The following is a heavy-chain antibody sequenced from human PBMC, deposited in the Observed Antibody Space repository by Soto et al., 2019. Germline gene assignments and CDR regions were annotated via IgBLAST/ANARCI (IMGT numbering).Heavy chain of an antibody. J-gene: IGHJ4*02. Sequence: GGSLRLSCAASGFTFSSYAMSWVRQAPGKGLEWVSAISGSGGSTYYTDSVKGRFTISRDNSKNTLYLQMNSLRAEDTAVYYCAKDRSGYSYGYPNPPFDYWGQGTLVTVSS. CDR1: GFTFSSYA. CDR2: ISGSGGST. CDR3: AKDRSGYSYGYPNPPFDY. V-gene: IGHV3-23*01. D-gene: IGHD5-18*01.